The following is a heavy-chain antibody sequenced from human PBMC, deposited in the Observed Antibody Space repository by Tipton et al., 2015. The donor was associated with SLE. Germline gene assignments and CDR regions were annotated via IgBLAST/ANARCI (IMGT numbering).Heavy chain of an antibody. CDR3: ARSPGSDGDPLSVWFDP. CDR2: IYYTGST. V-gene: IGHV4-59*12. Sequence: LRLSCTVSGGSISSYYWSWIRQPPGKGLEWIGYIYYTGSTTYNPSLKSRVTISVDTSRNQFSLKLSSVTAADTAVYYCARSPGSDGDPLSVWFDPWGQGTLVTVSS. D-gene: IGHD4-17*01. CDR1: GGSISSYY. J-gene: IGHJ5*02.